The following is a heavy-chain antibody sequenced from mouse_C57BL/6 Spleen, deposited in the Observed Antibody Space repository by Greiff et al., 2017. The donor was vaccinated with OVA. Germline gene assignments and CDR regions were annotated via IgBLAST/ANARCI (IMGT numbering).Heavy chain of an antibody. CDR1: GYSFTDYN. J-gene: IGHJ2*01. D-gene: IGHD1-1*01. CDR2: INPNYGTT. Sequence: EVKLVESGPELVKPGASVKISCKASGYSFTDYNMNWVKPRNGKSLDWIGVINPNYGTTSYNQKFKGKATLTVDQSSSTAYMQLISRTSEDSAVYYCARSNYGSSIDYWGQGTTLTVSS. V-gene: IGHV1-39*01. CDR3: ARSNYGSSIDY.